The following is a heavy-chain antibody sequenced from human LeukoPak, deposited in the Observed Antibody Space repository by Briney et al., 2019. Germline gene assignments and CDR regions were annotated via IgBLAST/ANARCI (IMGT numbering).Heavy chain of an antibody. V-gene: IGHV3-48*01. D-gene: IGHD3-22*01. CDR1: GFIFSGHS. CDR3: AKEDGATMIVVKTFDY. CDR2: ISSTSATI. Sequence: PGGSLRLSCAASGFIFSGHSMTWVRQAPGKGLEWVSYISSTSATIYYADSVKGRFTISRDNAKNSLYLQMNSLRAEDTAVYYCAKEDGATMIVVKTFDYWGQGTLVTVSS. J-gene: IGHJ4*02.